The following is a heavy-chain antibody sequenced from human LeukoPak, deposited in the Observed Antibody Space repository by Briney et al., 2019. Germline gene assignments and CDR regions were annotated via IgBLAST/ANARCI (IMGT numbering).Heavy chain of an antibody. Sequence: GGSLRLSCAASGFTVSSNYMSWVRQAPGKGLEWVSVIYSGGSTYYADSVKGRFTISRDNSKNTLYLQMNSLRAEDTAVYYCARARSSGWLGYFDYWGQGTLVTVSS. J-gene: IGHJ4*02. CDR2: IYSGGST. D-gene: IGHD6-13*01. V-gene: IGHV3-53*01. CDR1: GFTVSSNY. CDR3: ARARSSGWLGYFDY.